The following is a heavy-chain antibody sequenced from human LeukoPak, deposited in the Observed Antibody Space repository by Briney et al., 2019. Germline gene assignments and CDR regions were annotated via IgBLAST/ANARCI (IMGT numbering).Heavy chain of an antibody. CDR2: IGSGSSPI. D-gene: IGHD3-22*01. J-gene: IGHJ4*02. Sequence: GGSLRLSCVASGFTFSTLGMNWVRQAPGKGLEWVSYIGSGSSPIYYADSVKGRFIMSRDNAKNSLYLQMNSLRGEDAAVYYCARASPSGYDYWGQGTLVTVSS. V-gene: IGHV3-48*01. CDR1: GFTFSTLG. CDR3: ARASPSGYDY.